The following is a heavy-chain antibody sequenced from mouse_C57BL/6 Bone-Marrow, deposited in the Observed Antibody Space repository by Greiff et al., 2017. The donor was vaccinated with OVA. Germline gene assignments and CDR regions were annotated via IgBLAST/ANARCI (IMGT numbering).Heavy chain of an antibody. CDR3: ASLSALGYFDV. Sequence: DVKLVESGGDLVKPGGSLKLSCAASGFTFSSYGMSWVRQTPDKRLEWVATISSGGSYTYYPDSVKGRFTISRDNAKNTLYLQMSRLKSEDTAMYYCASLSALGYFDVWGTGTTVTVSS. J-gene: IGHJ1*03. CDR2: ISSGGSYT. V-gene: IGHV5-6*02. D-gene: IGHD6-5*01. CDR1: GFTFSSYG.